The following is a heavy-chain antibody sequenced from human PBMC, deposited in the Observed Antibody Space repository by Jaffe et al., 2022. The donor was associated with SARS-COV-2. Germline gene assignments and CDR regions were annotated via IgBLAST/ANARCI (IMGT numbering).Heavy chain of an antibody. V-gene: IGHV3-53*02. J-gene: IGHJ2*01. D-gene: IGHD4-17*01. CDR1: GFTVSSNY. CDR3: ARLWGQFSTTVVTPLWYFDL. Sequence: EVQLVETGGGLIQPGGSLRLSCAASGFTVSSNYMSWVRQAPAKGLEWVSVIYGGGTTYFADSVKGRFTISRDTSKNTLYLQMNSLRAEDTAVYYCARLWGQFSTTVVTPLWYFDLWGRGTLVTVSS. CDR2: IYGGGTT.